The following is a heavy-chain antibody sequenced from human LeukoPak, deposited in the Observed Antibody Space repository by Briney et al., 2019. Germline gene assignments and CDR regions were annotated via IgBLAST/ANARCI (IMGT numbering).Heavy chain of an antibody. J-gene: IGHJ3*02. CDR2: IYYSGST. CDR3: ARQIDI. V-gene: IGHV4-31*03. Sequence: SQTLSLTRTVSGGSLSSGGYHWSSIRQNPAKGVGWIGYIYYSGSTYYNPSLKSRVTISGDTSKNQLSLKLSSVTAADTAVYYCARQIDISGQGTMVTVSS. CDR1: GGSLSSGGYH.